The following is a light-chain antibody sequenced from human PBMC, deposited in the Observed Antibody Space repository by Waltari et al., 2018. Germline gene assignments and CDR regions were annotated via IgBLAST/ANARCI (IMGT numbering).Light chain of an antibody. CDR3: AAWDDSLSGWV. V-gene: IGLV1-47*01. CDR1: SPNPRSNS. CDR2: RNN. Sequence: QSTLTQPPSASGTPGQRVTIPCSGSSPNPRSNSGYWYQQFPGTAPKVLIYRNNQRPSGVPDRFSGARSGSSASLIIGGLRSEDEADYYCAAWDDSLSGWVFGGGTKVTVL. J-gene: IGLJ3*02.